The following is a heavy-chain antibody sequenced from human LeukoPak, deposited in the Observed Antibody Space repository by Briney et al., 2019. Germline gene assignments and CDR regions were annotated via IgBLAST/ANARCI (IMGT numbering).Heavy chain of an antibody. CDR2: ISYSGST. D-gene: IGHD6-6*01. V-gene: IGHV4-59*01. CDR1: GGFISSYY. CDR3: ARDGLLSSSNAFDI. J-gene: IGHJ3*02. Sequence: SETLSLTCTVSGGFISSYYWSWIRQPPGKGLEWIGYISYSGSTNYNPSLNSRVTISVDTSKNQFSLKLTSLTAADTAVYYCARDGLLSSSNAFDIWGQGTMVTVSS.